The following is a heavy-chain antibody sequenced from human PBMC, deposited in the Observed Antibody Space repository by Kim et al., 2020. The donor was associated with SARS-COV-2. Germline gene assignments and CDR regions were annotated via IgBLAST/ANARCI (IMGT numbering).Heavy chain of an antibody. Sequence: GGSLRLSCAASGFTFSSYGMHWVRQAPGKGLEWVAVIWYDGSNKYYADSVKGRFTISRDNSKNTLYLQMNSLRAEDTAVYYCARDKAPYYYDSSGYYSDYWGQGTLVTVSS. CDR2: IWYDGSNK. J-gene: IGHJ4*02. D-gene: IGHD3-22*01. CDR1: GFTFSSYG. CDR3: ARDKAPYYYDSSGYYSDY. V-gene: IGHV3-33*01.